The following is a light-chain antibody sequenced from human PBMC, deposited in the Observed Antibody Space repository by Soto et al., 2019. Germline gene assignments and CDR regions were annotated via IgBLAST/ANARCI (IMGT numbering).Light chain of an antibody. J-gene: IGLJ2*01. CDR3: TSYTIYTTVV. CDR2: EVS. V-gene: IGLV2-14*01. CDR1: SSDIGGYPY. Sequence: QSALTQPASVSGSPGQSITISCTGTSSDIGGYPYISWYQQHPGKAPKLMIYEVSNRPSGVSNRFSGSKSGNTASLTISGLQAEDEADYYCTSYTIYTTVVFGGGTKVTVL.